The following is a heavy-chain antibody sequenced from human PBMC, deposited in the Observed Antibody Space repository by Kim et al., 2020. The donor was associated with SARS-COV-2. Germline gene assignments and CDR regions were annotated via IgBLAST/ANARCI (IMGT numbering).Heavy chain of an antibody. Sequence: SVKVSCKTSGAAFSNFAINWVRQAPGQGLEWMGGIIPFFDTTAYGQKFRGRVTITADESTRTSYMELTNLKSEDTAIYYCAKGSYSSGTDLAHHYYFAM. J-gene: IGHJ6*01. CDR1: GAAFSNFA. D-gene: IGHD3-10*01. V-gene: IGHV1-69*13. CDR2: IIPFFDTT. CDR3: AKGSYSSGTDLAHHYYFAM.